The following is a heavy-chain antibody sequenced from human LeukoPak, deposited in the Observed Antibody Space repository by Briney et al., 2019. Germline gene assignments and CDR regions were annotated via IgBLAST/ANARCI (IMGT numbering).Heavy chain of an antibody. CDR1: GFTVNSNY. CDR2: IYSGGST. D-gene: IGHD4-23*01. Sequence: GGSLRLSCAASGFTVNSNYMSWVRQAPGKGLEWVSVIYSGGSTYYADSVKGRFTISRDNAENSLYLQMSSLRAEDTALYYCARASTTVVTLDTFAIWGQGTMVTVSS. CDR3: ARASTTVVTLDTFAI. J-gene: IGHJ3*02. V-gene: IGHV3-66*01.